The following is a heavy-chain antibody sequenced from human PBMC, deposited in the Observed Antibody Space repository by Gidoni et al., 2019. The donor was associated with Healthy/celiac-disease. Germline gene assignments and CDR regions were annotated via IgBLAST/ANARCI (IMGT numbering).Heavy chain of an antibody. D-gene: IGHD2-15*01. CDR2: ISYDGSNK. CDR3: AKGGEYCSGGSCYDYYGMDV. CDR1: GFTFSSYG. Sequence: RSLRLSCAASGFTFSSYGMHWVRQAPGKGLVWVGVISYDGSNKYYADSVKGRFTNSRDNTKKTLYLQMNSLRAEDTAVYYCAKGGEYCSGGSCYDYYGMDVWGQGTTVTVSS. V-gene: IGHV3-30*18. J-gene: IGHJ6*02.